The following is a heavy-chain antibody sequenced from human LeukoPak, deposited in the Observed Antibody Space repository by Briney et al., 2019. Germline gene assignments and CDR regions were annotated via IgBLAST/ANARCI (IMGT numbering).Heavy chain of an antibody. V-gene: IGHV1-69*04. Sequence: SVKVSCKASGGTFSSYAISWVRQAPGQGLEWMGRIIPILGIANYAQKFQGRVTITADKSTSTAYMELSSLRSEDTAVYYCARGYEVGWFDPWGQGTLVTVSS. CDR1: GGTFSSYA. J-gene: IGHJ5*02. D-gene: IGHD1-1*01. CDR2: IIPILGIA. CDR3: ARGYEVGWFDP.